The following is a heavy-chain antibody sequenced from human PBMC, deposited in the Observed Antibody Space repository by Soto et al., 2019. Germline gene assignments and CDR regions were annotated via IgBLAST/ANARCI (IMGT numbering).Heavy chain of an antibody. D-gene: IGHD3-16*01. CDR2: IYYSGST. CDR1: GGSISSYY. CDR3: AMLWGWSVGS. J-gene: IGHJ4*02. V-gene: IGHV4-59*08. Sequence: QVQLQESGPGLVKPSETLSLTCTDSGGSISSYYWSWIRQPPGKGLEWIGYIYYSGSTNYNPSLKSLVPLSGDTSKNQSSLTLSPVAAADTAVYYCAMLWGWSVGSWDQGTLVTVSS.